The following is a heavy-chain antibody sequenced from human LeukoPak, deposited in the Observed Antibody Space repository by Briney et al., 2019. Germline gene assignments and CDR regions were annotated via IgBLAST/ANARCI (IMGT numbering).Heavy chain of an antibody. Sequence: GGSLRLSCAASGFTFNDYYMSWIRQAPGKGLEWLSYINIGGTNTHYADSVKGRFTISRDNAKKSLYLEMNNLRAEDTAVYYFATDGAGLDTWCQGVLVTVSS. J-gene: IGHJ5*02. CDR1: GFTFNDYY. V-gene: IGHV3-11*01. CDR3: ATDGAGLDT. CDR2: INIGGTNT.